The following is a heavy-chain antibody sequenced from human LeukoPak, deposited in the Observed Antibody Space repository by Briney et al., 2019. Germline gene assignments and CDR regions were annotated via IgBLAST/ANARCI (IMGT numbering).Heavy chain of an antibody. CDR1: GFTFSSYS. J-gene: IGHJ4*02. V-gene: IGHV3-33*08. CDR3: ARAHPYGSGINGYDY. Sequence: GGSLRLSCAASGFTFSSYSMNWVRQAPGKGLEWVAVIWYDGSNKYYADSVKGRFTISRDNSKNTLYLQMNSLRAEDTAVYYCARAHPYGSGINGYDYWGQGTLVTVSS. CDR2: IWYDGSNK. D-gene: IGHD3-10*01.